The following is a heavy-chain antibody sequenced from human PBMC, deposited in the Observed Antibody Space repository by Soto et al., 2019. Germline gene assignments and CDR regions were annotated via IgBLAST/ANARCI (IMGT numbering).Heavy chain of an antibody. V-gene: IGHV4-59*01. J-gene: IGHJ5*02. CDR1: GGSISSYY. CDR2: IYYSGST. Sequence: SETLSLTCTVSGGSISSYYWSWIRQPPGKGLEWIGYIYYSGSTNYNPSLKSRVTISVDTSKNQFSLKLSSVTAADTAVYYCARDLYGDPPSGGNWFDPWGQGTLVTVSS. CDR3: ARDLYGDPPSGGNWFDP. D-gene: IGHD4-17*01.